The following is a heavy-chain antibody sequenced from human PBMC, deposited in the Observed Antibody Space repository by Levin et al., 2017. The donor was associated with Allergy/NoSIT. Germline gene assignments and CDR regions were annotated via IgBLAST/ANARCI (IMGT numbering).Heavy chain of an antibody. V-gene: IGHV3-53*01. Sequence: PGGSLRLSCAASGFTVSSNYMSWVRQAPGKGLEWVSVIYSGGSTYYADSVKGRFTISRDNSKNTLYLQMNSLRAEDTAVYYCASNTKTGPTYYYDYGMDGWGQGTTVTVSS. CDR3: ASNTKTGPTYYYDYGMDG. CDR2: IYSGGST. CDR1: GFTVSSNY. J-gene: IGHJ6*02.